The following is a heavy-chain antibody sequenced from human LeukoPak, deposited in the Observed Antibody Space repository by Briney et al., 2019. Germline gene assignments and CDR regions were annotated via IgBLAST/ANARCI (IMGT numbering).Heavy chain of an antibody. J-gene: IGHJ6*02. Sequence: SETLSLTCTVSGGSFSSTSYYWNWIRQPPGKGLEWIGSIHYSGDTSYNPSLNSRITISVDTSKNQFSLKLSSVTATDTAVYYCARQTCSGGGCFLFYSGMDVWGQGTTVTVSS. V-gene: IGHV4-39*01. CDR3: ARQTCSGGGCFLFYSGMDV. CDR2: IHYSGDT. D-gene: IGHD2-15*01. CDR1: GGSFSSTSYY.